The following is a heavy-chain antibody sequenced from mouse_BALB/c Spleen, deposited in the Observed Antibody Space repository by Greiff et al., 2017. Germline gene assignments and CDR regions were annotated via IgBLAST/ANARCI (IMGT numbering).Heavy chain of an antibody. Sequence: VQLQQSGPGLVKPSQSLSLTCSVTGYSITSGYYWNWIRQFPGNKLEWMGYISYDGSNNYNPSLKNRIAITRDTSKNQFFLKLKSVTTEDTATYYCARGVRRAFAYWGQGTLVTVSA. D-gene: IGHD2-14*01. V-gene: IGHV3-6*02. J-gene: IGHJ3*01. CDR2: ISYDGSN. CDR3: ARGVRRAFAY. CDR1: GYSITSGYY.